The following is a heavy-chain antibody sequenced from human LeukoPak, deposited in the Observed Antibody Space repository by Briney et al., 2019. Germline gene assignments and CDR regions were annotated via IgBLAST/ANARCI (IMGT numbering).Heavy chain of an antibody. V-gene: IGHV1-8*01. Sequence: GSSVKVSCKASGFTFTSYDIHWVRQATGQGLEWMGWMNPNSGNTGYAQKFQGRVTMTRKTSISTAYMELSSLRSEDTAVYYCARGLYSSSQQPRWGQGTLVTVSS. CDR2: MNPNSGNT. D-gene: IGHD6-13*01. CDR1: GFTFTSYD. CDR3: ARGLYSSSQQPR. J-gene: IGHJ4*02.